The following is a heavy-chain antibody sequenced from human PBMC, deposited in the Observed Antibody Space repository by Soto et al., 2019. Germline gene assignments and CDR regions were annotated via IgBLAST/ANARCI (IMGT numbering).Heavy chain of an antibody. V-gene: IGHV4-4*07. CDR2: IYTSGST. D-gene: IGHD2-2*01. J-gene: IGHJ6*02. CDR1: GCSISSYY. Sequence: SETLSLTCTVCGCSISSYYWSWIRQPAGKGLEWIGRIYTSGSTNYNPSLKSRVTMSVDTSKNQFSLKLSSVTAADTAVYYCAREEYQPPTGSLHYYGMDAWGPGTTGTGAS. CDR3: AREEYQPPTGSLHYYGMDA.